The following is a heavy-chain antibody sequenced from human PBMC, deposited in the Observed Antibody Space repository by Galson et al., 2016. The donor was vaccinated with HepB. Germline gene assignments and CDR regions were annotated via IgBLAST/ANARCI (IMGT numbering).Heavy chain of an antibody. CDR1: GFTFSNYA. CDR2: LSGSAGNT. D-gene: IGHD3-22*01. V-gene: IGHV3-23*01. Sequence: SLRLSCAASGFTFSNYAMSWVRQAPGKGLEWVSTLSGSAGNTFYADSVKGRFTISTDNSKNMMYLQMNSLRAEDTAVYYCAKMSGSSGYYPDAFDVWGQGTVVTVSS. CDR3: AKMSGSSGYYPDAFDV. J-gene: IGHJ3*01.